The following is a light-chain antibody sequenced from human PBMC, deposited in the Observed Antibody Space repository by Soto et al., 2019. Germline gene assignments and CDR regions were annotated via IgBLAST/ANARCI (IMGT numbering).Light chain of an antibody. CDR1: QSVGSF. Sequence: EIVLTQSPATRSLSPGERATLSCRASQSVGSFLTWYQQKPGQAPRLLIYDASNRATGIPARFSGSGSGTDFTLTISSLEPADFAVYFCQQRTNWRLTFGGGTKVEIK. CDR3: QQRTNWRLT. J-gene: IGKJ4*01. CDR2: DAS. V-gene: IGKV3-11*01.